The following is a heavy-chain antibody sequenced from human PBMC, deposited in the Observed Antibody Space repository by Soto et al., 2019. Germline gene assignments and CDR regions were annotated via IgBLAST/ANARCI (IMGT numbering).Heavy chain of an antibody. CDR1: GDSVSSYSYY. V-gene: IGHV4-61*01. J-gene: IGHJ4*02. Sequence: PSETLSLTCTVSGDSVSSYSYYWTWIRQPPGKGLEWIGHIYSSGSTKYNPSLKSRVTISLDTSNNQFSLELTSVTAADTAIYYCARDIRGYSRAFDYWGQGTRVTVSS. CDR2: IYSSGST. CDR3: ARDIRGYSRAFDY. D-gene: IGHD5-18*01.